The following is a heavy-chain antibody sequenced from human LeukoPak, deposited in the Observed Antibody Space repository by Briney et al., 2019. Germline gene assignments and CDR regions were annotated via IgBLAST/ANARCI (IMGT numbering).Heavy chain of an antibody. V-gene: IGHV1-2*02. J-gene: IGHJ4*02. Sequence: ASVKVSCKASGYTFTCYYLHWVRHAPGQGLEWMAWSNPNSGDTSYAQKFQGRVTVTWDTSISTAYMELSSLRSDDTAVYHCVREDSYESWGYSSHHLDYWGQGTLVTVSS. CDR1: GYTFTCYY. CDR2: SNPNSGDT. CDR3: VREDSYESWGYSSHHLDY. D-gene: IGHD3-22*01.